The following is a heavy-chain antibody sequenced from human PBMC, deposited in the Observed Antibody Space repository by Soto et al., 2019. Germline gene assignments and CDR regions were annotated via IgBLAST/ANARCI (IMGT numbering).Heavy chain of an antibody. J-gene: IGHJ6*02. Sequence: GGSLRLSCAASGFTFSSYAMHWVRQAPGKGLEWVAVISYDGSNKYYADSVKGRFTISRDNSKNTLYLQMNSLRAEDTAVYYCARDRLTRATVVRGHYYYYGMDVWGQGTTVTVSS. V-gene: IGHV3-30-3*01. D-gene: IGHD4-17*01. CDR1: GFTFSSYA. CDR3: ARDRLTRATVVRGHYYYYGMDV. CDR2: ISYDGSNK.